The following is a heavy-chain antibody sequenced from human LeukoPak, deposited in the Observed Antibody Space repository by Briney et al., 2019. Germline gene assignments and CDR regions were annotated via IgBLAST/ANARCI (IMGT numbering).Heavy chain of an antibody. Sequence: PGGSLRLSCAASGFTFTNYWMIWVRQAPGKGLEWVANINEDGSEKYYVGSVEGRFTISRDNARNSVFPQMNSLRGDDTAMYYCASSSYSSSSYWGQGTLVTVSS. J-gene: IGHJ4*02. D-gene: IGHD6-6*01. CDR3: ASSSYSSSSY. CDR1: GFTFTNYW. V-gene: IGHV3-7*01. CDR2: INEDGSEK.